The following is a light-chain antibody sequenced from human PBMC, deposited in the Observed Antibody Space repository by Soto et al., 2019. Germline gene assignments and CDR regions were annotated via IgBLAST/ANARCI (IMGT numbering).Light chain of an antibody. Sequence: EIVMTQSPATLSVSPGERATLSCRASQSVSSNLAWYQQKPGQAPRLLLYGASTRATGIPARFSGSGSGTEFTLTISSLQSEDFAVYYCQQYNNWRGTVGQGTKVEIK. CDR2: GAS. CDR3: QQYNNWRGT. CDR1: QSVSSN. J-gene: IGKJ1*01. V-gene: IGKV3-15*01.